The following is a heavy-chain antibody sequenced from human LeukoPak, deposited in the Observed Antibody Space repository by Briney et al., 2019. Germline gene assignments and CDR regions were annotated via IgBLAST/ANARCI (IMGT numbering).Heavy chain of an antibody. Sequence: PSETLSLTCTVSGGSISSGGYYWSWIRQHPGKGLEWIGYIYYSGSTYYNPSLKSRVTISVDTSKNQFSLKLSSVTAADTAVYYCARDLGSSGYYGIDYWGQGTLVTVSS. V-gene: IGHV4-31*03. CDR3: ARDLGSSGYYGIDY. CDR1: GGSISSGGYY. CDR2: IYYSGST. J-gene: IGHJ4*02. D-gene: IGHD3-22*01.